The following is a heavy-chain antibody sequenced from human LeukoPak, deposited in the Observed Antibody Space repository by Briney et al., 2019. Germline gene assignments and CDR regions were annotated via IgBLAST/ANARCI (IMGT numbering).Heavy chain of an antibody. V-gene: IGHV3-7*01. D-gene: IGHD2-15*01. CDR3: ASKKWSPTSFDY. Sequence: GGSLRLSCAASGFTFSSYLMSWVRQAPGKGLEWVANIKQDGSEKYYVDSVKGRFTIPRDNAKNSLYLQMNSLRAEDTAVYYCASKKWSPTSFDYWGQGTLVTVSS. J-gene: IGHJ4*02. CDR2: IKQDGSEK. CDR1: GFTFSSYL.